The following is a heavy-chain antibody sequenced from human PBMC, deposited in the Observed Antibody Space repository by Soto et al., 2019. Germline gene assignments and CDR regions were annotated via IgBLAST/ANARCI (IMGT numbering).Heavy chain of an antibody. J-gene: IGHJ5*02. CDR1: GGTFSSYA. CDR3: ARDRDCSSTSCPRGWFDP. V-gene: IGHV1-69*13. CDR2: IIPIFGTA. D-gene: IGHD2-2*01. Sequence: ASVKVSCKASGGTFSSYAISWVRQAPGQGLEWMGGIIPIFGTANYAQKFQGRVTITADESTSTAYMELSSLRSEDTAVYYCARDRDCSSTSCPRGWFDPWGQGTLVTVSS.